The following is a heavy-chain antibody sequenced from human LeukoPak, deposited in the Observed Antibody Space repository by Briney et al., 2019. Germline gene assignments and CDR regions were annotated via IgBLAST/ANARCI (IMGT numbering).Heavy chain of an antibody. D-gene: IGHD5-24*01. CDR3: ARGGDGYNYYFDY. CDR2: ISAYNGNT. V-gene: IGHV1-18*01. J-gene: IGHJ4*02. CDR1: GYTFTSYG. Sequence: ASVKVSCKASGYTFTSYGISWVRQAPGQGLEWMGWISAYNGNTNYAQKLQGRVTMTRDMSTSTVYMELSSLRSEDTAVYYCARGGDGYNYYFDYWGQGTLVTVSS.